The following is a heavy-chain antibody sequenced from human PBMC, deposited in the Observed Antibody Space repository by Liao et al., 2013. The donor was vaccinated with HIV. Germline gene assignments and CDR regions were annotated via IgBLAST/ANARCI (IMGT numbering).Heavy chain of an antibody. CDR3: AARITISGVAIPHALDV. CDR1: GGSISSADHH. Sequence: QVQLQESGPGLVKPSQTLSLTCTVSGGSISSADHHWSWIRQTPGKGLEWIGYIHYSGRIYHNPSLKSRLFISVDTSKNQFSLKLTSVTAADTAVYYCAARITISGVAIPHALDVWGQGTMVAVSS. V-gene: IGHV4-30-4*08. D-gene: IGHD3-3*01. J-gene: IGHJ3*01. CDR2: IHYSGRI.